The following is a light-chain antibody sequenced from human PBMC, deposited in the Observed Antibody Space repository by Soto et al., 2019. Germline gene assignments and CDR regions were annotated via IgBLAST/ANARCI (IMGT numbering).Light chain of an antibody. CDR3: AAWDDSLNGWI. Sequence: QSVLTQPPSASGTPGQRVTISCSGSSPNIGGNAVNWYQQLPGAAPKLLIYGNNQRPSGVPDRFSGSKSGTSASLVISGLQSEDEASYFCAAWDDSLNGWIFGGGTKLTVL. CDR2: GNN. V-gene: IGLV1-44*01. CDR1: SPNIGGNA. J-gene: IGLJ2*01.